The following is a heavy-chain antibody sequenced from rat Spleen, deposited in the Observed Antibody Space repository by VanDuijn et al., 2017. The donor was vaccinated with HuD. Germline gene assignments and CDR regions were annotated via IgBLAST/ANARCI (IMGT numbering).Heavy chain of an antibody. J-gene: IGHJ3*01. CDR2: ITNTGGST. V-gene: IGHV5-25*01. CDR3: ATHYDGSYPFAY. CDR1: GFTFSHYD. Sequence: EVQLVESGGGLVQPGRSMKLSCAASGFTFSHYDMAWVRQAPKKGLEWVATITNTGGSTYYPDSVKGRITISRDNAKSTLYLQMDSLRSEDTATYYCATHYDGSYPFAYWGQGTLVTVSS. D-gene: IGHD1-12*02.